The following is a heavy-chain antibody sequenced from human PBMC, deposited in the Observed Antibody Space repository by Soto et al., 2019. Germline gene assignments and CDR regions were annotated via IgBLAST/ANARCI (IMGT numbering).Heavy chain of an antibody. J-gene: IGHJ4*02. CDR2: IDYSGST. D-gene: IGHD4-17*01. CDR3: TRARYGDHFDS. CDR1: GDSMTGAN. V-gene: IGHV4-59*01. Sequence: SETLSLTCSVSGDSMTGANWGWFRQSPEKGLEWIGYIDYSGSTNYNPSLRSRITITIDTSSNQFSLNLASVTAADAAVYYCTRARYGDHFDSWGQGTLVTVS.